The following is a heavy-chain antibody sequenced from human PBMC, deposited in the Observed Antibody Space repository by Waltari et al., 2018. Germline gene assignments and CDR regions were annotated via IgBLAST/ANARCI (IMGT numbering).Heavy chain of an antibody. Sequence: ELQLVESGGGLVKPGGSLRLSCAASGFTFSNYSMNWVRQAPGKGLEWVSSISSRSTYIDYTDSVKGRFTISRDNAKNSLYLQMNSLRAEDTAVYYCARDGSYWGQGTLVTVSS. CDR2: ISSRSTYI. V-gene: IGHV3-21*01. CDR1: GFTFSNYS. CDR3: ARDGSY. J-gene: IGHJ4*02.